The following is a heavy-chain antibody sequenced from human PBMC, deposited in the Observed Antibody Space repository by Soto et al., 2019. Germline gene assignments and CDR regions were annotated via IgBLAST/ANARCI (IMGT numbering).Heavy chain of an antibody. Sequence: EVQLVESGGGLVKPGGSLRLSCAASGFTFSNAWMNWVRQAPGKGLEWVGRIKSKTDGGTTDYAAPVQGRFTISRDDSKNTLYLQMNSLKTEDTAVYYCTTHTLAGSGEYYDYYGMDVGGQGTTVTVSS. CDR2: IKSKTDGGTT. CDR3: TTHTLAGSGEYYDYYGMDV. D-gene: IGHD3-3*01. CDR1: GFTFSNAW. J-gene: IGHJ6*02. V-gene: IGHV3-15*07.